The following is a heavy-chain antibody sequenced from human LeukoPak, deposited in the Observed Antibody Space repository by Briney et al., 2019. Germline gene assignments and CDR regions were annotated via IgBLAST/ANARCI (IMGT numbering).Heavy chain of an antibody. Sequence: SVKVSCKASGGTFSYAISWVRQAPGQGLEWMGGIIPIFGTADYAQQFQGRVTMTTDESRSTAYMELSSLRSDDTAVYYCARLGVGYDIQHWFDPWGQGTPVTVSS. CDR3: ARLGVGYDIQHWFDP. D-gene: IGHD3-9*01. CDR1: GGTFSYA. CDR2: IIPIFGTA. V-gene: IGHV1-69*05. J-gene: IGHJ5*02.